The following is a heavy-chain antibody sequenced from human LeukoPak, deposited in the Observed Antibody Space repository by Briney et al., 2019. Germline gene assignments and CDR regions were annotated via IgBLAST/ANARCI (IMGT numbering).Heavy chain of an antibody. CDR1: RFTFSSYA. V-gene: IGHV3-23*01. D-gene: IGHD6-19*01. Sequence: GGSLRLSCAASRFTFSSYAMSWVRQAPGEGLEWVSGISESGGTTFYADSVKGRFTISRDNSKNTLYLQMNSLRAEDTALYYCAKAQSGSGWSFFDYWGQGTLVTVSS. CDR2: ISESGGTT. J-gene: IGHJ4*02. CDR3: AKAQSGSGWSFFDY.